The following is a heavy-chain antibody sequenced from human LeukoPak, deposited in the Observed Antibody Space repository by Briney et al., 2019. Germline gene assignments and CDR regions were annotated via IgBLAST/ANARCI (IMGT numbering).Heavy chain of an antibody. D-gene: IGHD1-26*01. Sequence: GLDYIGSIPYTVTPYYNPYLKRRVTLSVDTSQNQFSLKLTSVTAADTAVYYCARGSPYASWGQGTLVTVSS. CDR2: IPYTVTP. CDR3: ARGSPYAS. V-gene: IGHV4-39*01. J-gene: IGHJ5*02.